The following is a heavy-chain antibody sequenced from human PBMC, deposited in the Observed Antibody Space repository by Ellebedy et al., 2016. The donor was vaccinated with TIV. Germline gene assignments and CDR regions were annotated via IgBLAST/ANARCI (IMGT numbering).Heavy chain of an antibody. Sequence: AASVKVSCKASGYTFTSYAMHWARQAPGQRLEWMGWINAGNGNTKYSQKFQGRVTITRDTSASTAYMELSSLRSEDTAVYYCARDHLDFWSAVGNYGMDVWGQGTTVTVSS. CDR2: INAGNGNT. J-gene: IGHJ6*02. V-gene: IGHV1-3*01. CDR1: GYTFTSYA. D-gene: IGHD3-3*01. CDR3: ARDHLDFWSAVGNYGMDV.